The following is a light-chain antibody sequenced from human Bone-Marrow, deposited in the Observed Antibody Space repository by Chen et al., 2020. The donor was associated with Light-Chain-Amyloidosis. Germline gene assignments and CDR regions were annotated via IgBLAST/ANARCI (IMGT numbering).Light chain of an antibody. CDR1: QSLSTF. J-gene: IGKJ5*01. Sequence: EVVLTQSPATLSLSPGERATLSCRASQSLSTFLAWYQHKPGQAPRLLIYDASTRAPGIPARFSGSGSGTDFTLTISSLEPEDFAVYYCQQRSIWPPITFGQGTRLEIK. V-gene: IGKV3-11*01. CDR2: DAS. CDR3: QQRSIWPPIT.